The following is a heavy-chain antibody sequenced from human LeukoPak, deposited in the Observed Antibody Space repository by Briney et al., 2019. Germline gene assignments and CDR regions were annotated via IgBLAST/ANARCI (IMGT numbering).Heavy chain of an antibody. J-gene: IGHJ3*02. CDR1: GGTFSSYA. CDR3: ARGGYYDSSGYYFGAFDI. V-gene: IGHV1-69*04. D-gene: IGHD3-22*01. Sequence: GASVKVSCKASGGTFSSYAISWVRQAPGQGLEWMGRIIPILGIANYAQKFQGRVTMTRDTSTNTVYMELSSLRSEDTAVYYCARGGYYDSSGYYFGAFDIWGQGTMVTVSS. CDR2: IIPILGIA.